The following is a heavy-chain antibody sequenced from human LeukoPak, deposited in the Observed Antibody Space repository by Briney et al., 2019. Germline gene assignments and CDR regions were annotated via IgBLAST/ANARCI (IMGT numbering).Heavy chain of an antibody. CDR3: ARPYYDFWSGYYPPDY. CDR2: IKNDGAVK. Sequence: PGGSLRLSCAASGFTFSYHWMTWVRQAPGKGLEWVANIKNDGAVKNYVDSVKGRFTISRDNAKNSLYLQMNSLRAEDTAVYYCARPYYDFWSGYYPPDYWGQGTLVTVSS. J-gene: IGHJ4*02. CDR1: GFTFSYHW. D-gene: IGHD3-3*01. V-gene: IGHV3-7*01.